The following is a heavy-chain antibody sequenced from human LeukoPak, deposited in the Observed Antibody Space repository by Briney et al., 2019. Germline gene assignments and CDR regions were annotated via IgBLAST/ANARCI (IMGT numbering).Heavy chain of an antibody. CDR1: GFTFDDFA. CDR3: TRDSYISNVYYGMDV. J-gene: IGHJ6*02. D-gene: IGHD5-24*01. V-gene: IGHV3-9*01. CDR2: ISWNSGSI. Sequence: GGSLRLSCAASGFTFDDFAMHWVRQAPGKGLEWVSGISWNSGSIGYADSVKGRFTISRDNAKNTLYLQMNSLRAEDAAVYFCTRDSYISNVYYGMDVWGQGATVTVSS.